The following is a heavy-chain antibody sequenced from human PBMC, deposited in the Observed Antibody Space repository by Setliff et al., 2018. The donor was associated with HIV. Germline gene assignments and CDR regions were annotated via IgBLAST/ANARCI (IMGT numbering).Heavy chain of an antibody. D-gene: IGHD2-21*02. V-gene: IGHV3-11*06. CDR1: GGSISSSS. CDR2: ISGSSSYW. Sequence: LSLTCTVSGGSISSSSYYWGWIRQPPGKGLEWVSSISGSSSYWKYADSVKGRFTISRDNAKNSLFLQMNSLRAEDTAVYYCASSNVVVVTASVSDAFDIWGQGTMVTVSS. CDR3: ASSNVVVVTASVSDAFDI. J-gene: IGHJ3*02.